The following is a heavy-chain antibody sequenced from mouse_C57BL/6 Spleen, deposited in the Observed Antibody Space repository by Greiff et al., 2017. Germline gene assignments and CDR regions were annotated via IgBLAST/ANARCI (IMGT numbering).Heavy chain of an antibody. D-gene: IGHD4-1*01. CDR3: ARRTGDWDWYFDV. Sequence: EVKLVESGGGLVQPGGSLKLSCAASGFTFSDYGMAWVRQAPRKGPEWVAFISNLAYSIYYADTVTGRFTISSENAKNTLYLEMSSLRSEDTAMYYCARRTGDWDWYFDVWGTGTTVTVSS. V-gene: IGHV5-15*01. CDR2: ISNLAYSI. CDR1: GFTFSDYG. J-gene: IGHJ1*03.